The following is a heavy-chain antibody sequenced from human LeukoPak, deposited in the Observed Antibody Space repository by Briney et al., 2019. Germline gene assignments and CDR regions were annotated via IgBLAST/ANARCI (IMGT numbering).Heavy chain of an antibody. V-gene: IGHV4-4*07. J-gene: IGHJ4*02. CDR1: GNSFGDYY. CDR3: ARELNYYDSSGYYRIFDY. D-gene: IGHD3-22*01. CDR2: IYTSGST. Sequence: SETLSLTCTVSGNSFGDYYWSWIRQPAGKGLEWIGRIYTSGSTTYNPSLKSRVTMSVDTSKSQFSLNLMSVTAADTAVYYCARELNYYDSSGYYRIFDYWGQGTLVTVSS.